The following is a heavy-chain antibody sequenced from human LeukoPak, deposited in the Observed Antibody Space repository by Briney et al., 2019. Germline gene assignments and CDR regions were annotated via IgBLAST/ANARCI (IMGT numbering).Heavy chain of an antibody. CDR2: ISGSGGST. CDR1: GFTFSSYA. Sequence: PGGSLRLSCAASGFTFSSYAMSWVRQAPGKGLEWVSAISGSGGSTYYADSVKGRFTISRDNSKNTLYLQMNSLRAEDTAVYYCAKAPVGYCSRGSCYWDYWGQGTLVTVSS. V-gene: IGHV3-23*01. J-gene: IGHJ4*02. D-gene: IGHD2-15*01. CDR3: AKAPVGYCSRGSCYWDY.